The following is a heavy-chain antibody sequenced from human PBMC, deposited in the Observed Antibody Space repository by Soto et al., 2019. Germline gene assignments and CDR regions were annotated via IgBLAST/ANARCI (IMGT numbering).Heavy chain of an antibody. CDR1: GGSISSYF. J-gene: IGHJ4*02. CDR3: ARDLAAVPRAFDY. CDR2: VYYTGTT. Sequence: QVQLQESGPGLLKPSETLSLTCTVSGGSISSYFYIWVRQPPGKGLEWIGSVYYTGTTDYNPSLQSRVTISVDTSKTQFSLNLRSVTATDTAVYYCARDLAAVPRAFDYWGRGTLVTGSS. V-gene: IGHV4-59*01. D-gene: IGHD6-13*01.